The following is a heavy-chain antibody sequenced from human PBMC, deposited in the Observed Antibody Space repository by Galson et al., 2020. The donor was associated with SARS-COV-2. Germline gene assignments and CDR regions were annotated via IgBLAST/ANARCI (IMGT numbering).Heavy chain of an antibody. CDR1: GGSFSGYY. V-gene: IGHV4-34*01. CDR3: ASNTNYYYYYGMDV. Sequence: SETLSLTCVVYGGSFSGYYWSWIRQPPGKGLEWIGEINHSGSTNYNPSLKSRVTISVDTSKNQFSLKLSSVTAADTAVYYCASNTNYYYYYGMDVWGHGTTVTVSS. CDR2: INHSGST. J-gene: IGHJ6*02. D-gene: IGHD2-2*01.